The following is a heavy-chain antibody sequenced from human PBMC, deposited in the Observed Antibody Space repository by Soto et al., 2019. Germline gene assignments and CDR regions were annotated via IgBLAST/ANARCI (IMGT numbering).Heavy chain of an antibody. V-gene: IGHV3-33*01. Sequence: GGSLRLSCAASGFTLSSYGMHWVRQAPGKGLEWVAVIWYDGSNKYYADSVKGRFTISRDNSKNTLYLQMNSLRAEDTAVYYWARGPWEGPDYYGKDVWGQGTTVTVSS. D-gene: IGHD1-26*01. J-gene: IGHJ6*02. CDR3: ARGPWEGPDYYGKDV. CDR1: GFTLSSYG. CDR2: IWYDGSNK.